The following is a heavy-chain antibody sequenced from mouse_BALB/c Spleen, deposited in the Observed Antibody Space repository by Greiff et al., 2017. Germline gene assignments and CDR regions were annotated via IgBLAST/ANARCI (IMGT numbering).Heavy chain of an antibody. D-gene: IGHD2-4*01. J-gene: IGHJ3*01. CDR2: IWSGGST. CDR3: ARNGLRRTGQAWFAD. V-gene: IGHV2-2*02. CDR1: GFSLTSYG. Sequence: VKLVESGPGLVQPSQSLSITCTVSGFSLTSYGVQWVRQSPGKGLEWLGVIWSGGSTDYNAAFISRLSISKDNSKSQVFFKMNSLQANDTSIYYCARNGLRRTGQAWFADWGQGTLVTVSA.